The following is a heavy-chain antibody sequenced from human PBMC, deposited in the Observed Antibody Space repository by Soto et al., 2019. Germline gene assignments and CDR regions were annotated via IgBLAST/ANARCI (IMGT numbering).Heavy chain of an antibody. CDR1: GGSIDSGAYS. J-gene: IGHJ4*02. CDR3: ARIHWTQSSLDY. D-gene: IGHD6-19*01. Sequence: PSETLSLTCAVSGGSIDSGAYSLNWIRQPPGKGLEWIGYVSHSGTAYSIPSLNGRLTLSVDSSQTQFSLKLTSVTAADSAVYYCARIHWTQSSLDYWGRGILVTVSS. CDR2: VSHSGTA. V-gene: IGHV4-30-2*01.